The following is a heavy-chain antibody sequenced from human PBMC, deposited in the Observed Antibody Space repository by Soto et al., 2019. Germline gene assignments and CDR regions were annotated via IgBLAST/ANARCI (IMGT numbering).Heavy chain of an antibody. CDR2: IYYSGST. CDR1: GGSISSGDYY. D-gene: IGHD1-1*01. V-gene: IGHV4-30-4*01. J-gene: IGHJ4*02. Sequence: LSLTCTVSGGSISSGDYYWSWIRQPPGQGLEWIGYIYYSGSTYYNPSLKSRVTISVDTSKNQFSLKLSSVTAADTAVYYCARESSNPGKTLDYWGQGTLVT. CDR3: ARESSNPGKTLDY.